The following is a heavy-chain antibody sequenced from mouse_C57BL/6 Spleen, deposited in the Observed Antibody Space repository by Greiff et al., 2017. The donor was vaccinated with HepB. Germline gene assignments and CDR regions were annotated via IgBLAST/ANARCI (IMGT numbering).Heavy chain of an antibody. CDR1: GYAFSSYW. V-gene: IGHV1-80*01. CDR2: IYPGDGDT. CDR3: ARASTIVTTYYAMDY. D-gene: IGHD2-5*01. J-gene: IGHJ4*01. Sequence: QLKQSGAELVKPGASVKISCKASGYAFSSYWMNWVKQRPGKGLEWIGQIYPGDGDTNYNGKFKGKATLTADKSSSTAYMQLSSLTSEDSAVYFCARASTIVTTYYAMDYWGQGTSVTVSS.